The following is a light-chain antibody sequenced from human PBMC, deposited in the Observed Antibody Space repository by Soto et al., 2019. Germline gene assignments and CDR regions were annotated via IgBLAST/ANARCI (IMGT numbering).Light chain of an antibody. CDR2: DNN. V-gene: IGLV1-51*01. CDR1: SSNIGNNY. CDR3: GTWDSSLSAGV. Sequence: QSVLTQPPSVSAAPGQKVTISCSGSSSNIGNNYGSWYQQLPGPAPKLLMYDNNKRPSGIPDRFSGSKSGTSATLGITGLQTGDYADYYCGTWDSSLSAGVFGGGTKLTVL. J-gene: IGLJ2*01.